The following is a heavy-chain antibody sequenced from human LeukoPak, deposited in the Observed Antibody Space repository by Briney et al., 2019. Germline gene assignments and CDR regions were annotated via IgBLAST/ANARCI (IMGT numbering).Heavy chain of an antibody. J-gene: IGHJ6*03. V-gene: IGHV1-69*05. CDR2: IMPMFGAP. CDR1: GGSFSTYT. CDR3: ARVDRYYFYLDV. Sequence: ASVKVSCKASGGSFSTYTITWVRQAPGQGLEWMGGIMPMFGAPGYAQKFQGRVTVTTDESTSTAYVEMRSLRFEDTAIYYCARVDRYYFYLDVWGKGTTVTVSS.